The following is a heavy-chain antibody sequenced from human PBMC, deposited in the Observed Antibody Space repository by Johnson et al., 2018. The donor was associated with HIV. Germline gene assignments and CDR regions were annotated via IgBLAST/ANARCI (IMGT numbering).Heavy chain of an antibody. J-gene: IGHJ3*02. CDR2: MWYDGSNK. CDR3: AKDRALTYYYDSSGSDAFDI. Sequence: QVQLVESGGGVVQPGRSLRLSCAASGFTFSSYGMHWVRQAPGKGLEWVAVMWYDGSNKYYADSVKGRFTISRDNSKNTLYLQMNSLRADDTAVYYCAKDRALTYYYDSSGSDAFDIWGQGTMVTVSS. D-gene: IGHD3-22*01. CDR1: GFTFSSYG. V-gene: IGHV3-33*06.